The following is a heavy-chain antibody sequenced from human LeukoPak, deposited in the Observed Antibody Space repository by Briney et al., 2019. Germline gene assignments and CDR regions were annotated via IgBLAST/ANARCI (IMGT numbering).Heavy chain of an antibody. CDR1: GYSENFYG. CDR3: ARDEAVATVFDP. Sequence: ASVKVSCKTSGYSENFYGITWVRQVAGQGLEWMGWISAYNGNTNYAQKLQGRVTMTTDTSTSTAYMELRSLRSDDTAVYYCARDEAVATVFDPWGQGTLVTVSS. V-gene: IGHV1-18*01. J-gene: IGHJ5*02. D-gene: IGHD5-12*01. CDR2: ISAYNGNT.